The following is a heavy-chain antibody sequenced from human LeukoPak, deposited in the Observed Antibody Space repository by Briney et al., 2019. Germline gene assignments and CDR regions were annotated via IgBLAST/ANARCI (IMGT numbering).Heavy chain of an antibody. CDR3: ARRISGSGTYYDY. Sequence: GGSLRLSCVVSGFPFTNAWMSWVRQAPGKGLEWVGRIRNRANSYAEYAASVKGRFTISRDDSKNSLYLQMNSLKTEDTAVYYCARRISGSGTYYDYWGQGALVTVSS. V-gene: IGHV3-72*01. CDR1: GFPFTNAW. CDR2: IRNRANSYA. D-gene: IGHD3-10*01. J-gene: IGHJ4*02.